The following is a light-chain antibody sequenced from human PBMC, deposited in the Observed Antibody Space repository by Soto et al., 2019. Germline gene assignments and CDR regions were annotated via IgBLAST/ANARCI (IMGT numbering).Light chain of an antibody. CDR2: GAS. Sequence: EIVLTQSPGTLSLSPGERATLSCRASQSVGTYLAWYQQIPGQAPRLLIYGASSRATGIPDRFSGSGSGTDFTLTINRLEPEDFAVYYCQQYASSPALTFGGGTKVDIK. CDR3: QQYASSPALT. J-gene: IGKJ4*01. CDR1: QSVGTY. V-gene: IGKV3-20*01.